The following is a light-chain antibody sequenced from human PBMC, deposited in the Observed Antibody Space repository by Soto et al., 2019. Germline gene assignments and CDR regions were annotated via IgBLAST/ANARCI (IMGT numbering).Light chain of an antibody. CDR2: GAS. J-gene: IGKJ4*01. CDR3: QQYNNWPRAT. V-gene: IGKV3-15*01. Sequence: EIVMTQSPATLSVSPGERVTLSCRASQDIRSSLAWYQQKPGQAPRLLIYGASIRATGVPATFSGSGSGTEFTLSISSLQSEHLGVYYCQQYNNWPRATFGGGTKVETK. CDR1: QDIRSS.